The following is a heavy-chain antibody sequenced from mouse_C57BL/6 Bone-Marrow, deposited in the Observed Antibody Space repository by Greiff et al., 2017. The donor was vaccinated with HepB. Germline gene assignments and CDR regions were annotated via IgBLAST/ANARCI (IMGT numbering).Heavy chain of an antibody. CDR1: GYTFTSYW. V-gene: IGHV1-64*01. D-gene: IGHD1-1*01. Sequence: QVQLKQPGAELVKPGASVKLSCKASGYTFTSYWMHWVKQRPGQGLEWIGMIHPNSGSTNYNEKFKSKATLTVDKSSSTAYMQLSSLTSEDSAVYYCAVPGSSYWWYFDVWGTGTTVTVSS. CDR2: IHPNSGST. CDR3: AVPGSSYWWYFDV. J-gene: IGHJ1*03.